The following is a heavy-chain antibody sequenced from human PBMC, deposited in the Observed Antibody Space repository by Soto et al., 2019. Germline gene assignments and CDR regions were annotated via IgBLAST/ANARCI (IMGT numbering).Heavy chain of an antibody. V-gene: IGHV4-61*01. CDR1: GGSVSNKTYY. CDR2: VYYSGTT. D-gene: IGHD4-17*01. CDR3: ARTTAVPNTLRSRYFFDY. J-gene: IGHJ4*02. Sequence: SETLSLTCSVSGGSVSNKTYYWSWIRQPPGKRLEWIGYVYYSGTTNYNPSLKSRVTISLDLSKNQFSLRLSSVTTADTALYYCARTTAVPNTLRSRYFFDYWGQGTLVTVSS.